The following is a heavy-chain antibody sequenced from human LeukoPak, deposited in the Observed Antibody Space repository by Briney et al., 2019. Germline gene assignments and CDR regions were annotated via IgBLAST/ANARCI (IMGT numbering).Heavy chain of an antibody. V-gene: IGHV1-69*13. J-gene: IGHJ6*03. Sequence: SVKVSCRASGGTFSSYAISRVRQAPGQGLEWMGGIIPIFGTANYAQKFQGRVTITADESTSTAYMELSSLRSEDTAVYYCAREGVVGQQLYYYYMDVWGKGTTVTVSS. CDR2: IIPIFGTA. CDR3: AREGVVGQQLYYYYMDV. CDR1: GGTFSSYA. D-gene: IGHD6-13*01.